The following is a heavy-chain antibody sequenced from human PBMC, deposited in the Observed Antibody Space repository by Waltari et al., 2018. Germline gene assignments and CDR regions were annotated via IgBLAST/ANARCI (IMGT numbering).Heavy chain of an antibody. CDR3: AKLYSGSYLDH. CDR2: IRYDVSNK. V-gene: IGHV3-30*02. D-gene: IGHD1-26*01. J-gene: IGHJ4*02. Sequence: QVQLVESGGGVVQPGGSLRLSWAASGFTFSTYGMHWVRQAPGKGLEWMAFIRYDVSNKYYADSVKGRFTISRDNSKNTLYLQMNSLRAEDTAVYYCAKLYSGSYLDHWGQGTLVTVSS. CDR1: GFTFSTYG.